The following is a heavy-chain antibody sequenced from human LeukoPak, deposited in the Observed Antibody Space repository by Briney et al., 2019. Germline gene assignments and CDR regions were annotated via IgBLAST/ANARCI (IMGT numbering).Heavy chain of an antibody. V-gene: IGHV3-21*01. D-gene: IGHD6-19*01. CDR2: ISSSSSYI. Sequence: PGGSLRLSCAASGFTFSSYSMNWVRQAPGKGLEWVSSISSSSSYIYYADSVKGRFTISRDNAKNSLYLQMNSLRAEDTAVYYCARARRAVAAEYFQHWGQGTLVTVSS. CDR1: GFTFSSYS. J-gene: IGHJ1*01. CDR3: ARARRAVAAEYFQH.